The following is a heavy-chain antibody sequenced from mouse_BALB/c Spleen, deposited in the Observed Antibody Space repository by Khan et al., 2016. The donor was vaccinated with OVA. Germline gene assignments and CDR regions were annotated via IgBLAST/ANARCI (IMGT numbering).Heavy chain of an antibody. CDR2: IFPGGGGT. Sequence: QVQLQQSGAELVKPGASVKLSCKASGYTFTSYDMNWVRQRPEQGLEWIGWIFPGGGGTKYNEKFKGKATLTTDKSSSTAYMQLSRLTAEDSAVYFCARGGYGGFAYWGQGTLVTVSA. CDR1: GYTFTSYD. V-gene: IGHV1-85*01. D-gene: IGHD2-14*01. CDR3: ARGGYGGFAY. J-gene: IGHJ3*01.